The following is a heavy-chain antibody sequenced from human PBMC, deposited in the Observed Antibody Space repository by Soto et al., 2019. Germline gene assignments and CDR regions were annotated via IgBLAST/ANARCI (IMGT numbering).Heavy chain of an antibody. D-gene: IGHD3-22*01. Sequence: QVQLVESGGGVVQPGRSLRLSCSASGFTFSNHVMHWVRQAPGKGLEWVALIWFDGGDKYYGDSVKSRFTITRDNSKNTLYLQLNGLRADDTAIYYGGSEHCDSRGILDYLGRGTLVTVPS. CDR3: GSEHCDSRGILDY. CDR2: IWFDGGDK. CDR1: GFTFSNHV. J-gene: IGHJ4*02. V-gene: IGHV3-33*01.